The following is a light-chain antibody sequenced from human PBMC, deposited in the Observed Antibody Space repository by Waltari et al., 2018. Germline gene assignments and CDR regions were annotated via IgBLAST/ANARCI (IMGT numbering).Light chain of an antibody. Sequence: QSALTQPRSVSGSPGQSVTISCTGTTSDVGGYNYVSWYQQHADKAPKLMIYDVSNRPSGVPDRFSGSKSGNTASLTISGLQAEDEADYYCCSYAGRYTWVFGGGTKLTVL. CDR1: TSDVGGYNY. V-gene: IGLV2-11*01. CDR3: CSYAGRYTWV. J-gene: IGLJ3*02. CDR2: DVS.